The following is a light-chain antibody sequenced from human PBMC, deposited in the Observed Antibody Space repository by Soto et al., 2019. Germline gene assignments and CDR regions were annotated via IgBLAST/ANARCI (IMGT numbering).Light chain of an antibody. CDR2: TAS. J-gene: IGKJ1*01. V-gene: IGKV1-12*01. CDR1: QGISNL. CDR3: QQSNSFPLT. Sequence: DIPMTPSPSSENASVGDRVTITCRASQGISNLLAWFQQKPGKAPKLLIYTASRLQSGVPSRFSGSGSGTDFTLTISSLQPEDFATYYCQQSNSFPLTFGQGTKVDIK.